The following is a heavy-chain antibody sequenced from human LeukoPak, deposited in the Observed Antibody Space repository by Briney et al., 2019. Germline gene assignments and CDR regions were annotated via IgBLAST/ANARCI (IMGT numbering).Heavy chain of an antibody. V-gene: IGHV3-23*01. Sequence: GGSLRLSCAASGFTFRIYSVDWVRQAPGKGLEWVSALSGSGGSTYYADSVKGRFTISGDNFKNTLYLQMNSLRAEDTSVYYCARSPGILGTNYFDYWGQGTLVTVSS. CDR1: GFTFRIYS. J-gene: IGHJ4*02. CDR2: LSGSGGST. CDR3: ARSPGILGTNYFDY. D-gene: IGHD1-26*01.